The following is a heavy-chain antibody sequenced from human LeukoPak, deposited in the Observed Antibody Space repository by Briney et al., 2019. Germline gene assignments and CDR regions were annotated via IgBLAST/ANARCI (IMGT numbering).Heavy chain of an antibody. CDR2: IKQDGSEK. CDR3: ARAGGSGSWDV. V-gene: IGHV3-7*01. D-gene: IGHD3-10*01. Sequence: GGSLRLSCAASGSTFSSYWMSWVRQAPGKGLEWVANIKQDGSEKYYVDSVKGRFTISRDNAKNSLYLQMNSLRAEDTAVYYCARAGGSGSWDVWGKGTTVTVSS. J-gene: IGHJ6*04. CDR1: GSTFSSYW.